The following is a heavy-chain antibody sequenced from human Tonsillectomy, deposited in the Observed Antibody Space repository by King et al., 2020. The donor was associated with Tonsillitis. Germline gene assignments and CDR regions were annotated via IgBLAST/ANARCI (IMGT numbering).Heavy chain of an antibody. V-gene: IGHV3-66*01. CDR2: IYIDGTT. CDR3: ARDLRSNYFYYYGMDV. D-gene: IGHD3-10*01. CDR1: GFTVSSNY. Sequence: VQLVESGGGLVPPGGSLRLSCAASGFTVSSNYMSWVRQAPGKGLDWVSVIYIDGTTFYAESVKGRFTISRDNSKNTLFLQMNNLRAEDTAVYYCARDLRSNYFYYYGMDVWGQGTTVTVSS. J-gene: IGHJ6*02.